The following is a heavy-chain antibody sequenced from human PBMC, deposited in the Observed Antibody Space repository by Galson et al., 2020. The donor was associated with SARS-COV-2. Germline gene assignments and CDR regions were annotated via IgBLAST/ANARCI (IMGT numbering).Heavy chain of an antibody. D-gene: IGHD3-10*01. Sequence: GGSLRLSCAASGFTFSSYGMHWVRQAPGKGLEWVAVISYDGSNKYYADSVKGRFTISRDNSKNTLYLQMNSLRAEDTAVYYCASLWFGELFGSFDYWGQGTLVTVSS. V-gene: IGHV3-30*03. J-gene: IGHJ4*02. CDR1: GFTFSSYG. CDR2: ISYDGSNK. CDR3: ASLWFGELFGSFDY.